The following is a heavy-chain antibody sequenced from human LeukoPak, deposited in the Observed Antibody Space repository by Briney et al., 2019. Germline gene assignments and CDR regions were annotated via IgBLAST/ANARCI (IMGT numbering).Heavy chain of an antibody. CDR2: IYYSGST. Sequence: SQTLSLTCTVSGDSISSGGYYWSWIRQHPGKGLEWIGYIYYSGSTYYNPSLKSRVFIAVDTFENQFSLKLRSVTAADTAVYYCARGVVGEYYYYYYGMDVWGQGTTVTVSS. CDR3: ARGVVGEYYYYYYGMDV. J-gene: IGHJ6*02. D-gene: IGHD4-17*01. CDR1: GDSISSGGYY. V-gene: IGHV4-31*03.